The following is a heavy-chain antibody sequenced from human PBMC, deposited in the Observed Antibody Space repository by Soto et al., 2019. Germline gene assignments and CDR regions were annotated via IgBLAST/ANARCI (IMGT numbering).Heavy chain of an antibody. J-gene: IGHJ4*02. Sequence: LRLSCSASAINFRSYAMSWVRQAPGKGLEWVSAVGGSGSDTYYADSVKGRLTISRDDSKNTLYLHMSSLRVEDTAIYYCAKRQSFDFWSGYLPFFDYWGQGTPVTVS. CDR2: VGGSGSDT. CDR3: AKRQSFDFWSGYLPFFDY. V-gene: IGHV3-23*01. D-gene: IGHD3-3*01. CDR1: AINFRSYA.